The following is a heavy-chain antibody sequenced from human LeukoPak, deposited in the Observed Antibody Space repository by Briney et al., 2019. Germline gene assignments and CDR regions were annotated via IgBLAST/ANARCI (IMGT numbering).Heavy chain of an antibody. CDR1: GFTFSSYA. CDR3: AREFDRGYYFDY. CDR2: ISYDGSNK. D-gene: IGHD3-10*01. J-gene: IGHJ4*02. V-gene: IGHV3-30*04. Sequence: GGSLRLSCAASGFTFSSYAMHWVRPAPRKGLEGVAVISYDGSNKYYADSVKGRFTISRDNSKNTLYLQMNSLRAEDTAVYYCAREFDRGYYFDYWGQGTLVTVSS.